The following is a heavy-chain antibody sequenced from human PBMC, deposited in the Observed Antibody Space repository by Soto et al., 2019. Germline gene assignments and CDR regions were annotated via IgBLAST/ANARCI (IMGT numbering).Heavy chain of an antibody. CDR2: INPSGGST. V-gene: IGHV1-46*01. Sequence: GSLKVSCKASGYTFTSYYMHWVRQAPGQGLEWMGIINPSGGSTSYAQKFQGRVTMTRDTSTSTVYMELSSLRSEDTAVYYCAESDSTLGTFDYWGQGTLVTVSS. CDR1: GYTFTSYY. CDR3: AESDSTLGTFDY. J-gene: IGHJ4*02. D-gene: IGHD7-27*01.